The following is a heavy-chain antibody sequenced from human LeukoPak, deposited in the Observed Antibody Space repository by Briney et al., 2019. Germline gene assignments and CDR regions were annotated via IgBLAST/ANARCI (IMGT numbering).Heavy chain of an antibody. D-gene: IGHD3-22*01. CDR1: GFTFSKYW. J-gene: IGHJ3*02. CDR2: IKQDGSET. Sequence: PGGSLRLSCAASGFTFSKYWMSWVRQAPGKGLEWVANIKQDGSETNYVDSVKGRFTISRDNAKNSLYLQVNSLRAEDTSVYYCARGAWYYENSAYYPLAFDMWGQGTMVTVSS. CDR3: ARGAWYYENSAYYPLAFDM. V-gene: IGHV3-7*01.